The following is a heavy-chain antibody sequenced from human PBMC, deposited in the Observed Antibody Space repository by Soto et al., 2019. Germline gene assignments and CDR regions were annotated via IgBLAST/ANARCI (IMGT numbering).Heavy chain of an antibody. CDR2: ISSSSSYI. D-gene: IGHD3-3*01. V-gene: IGHV3-21*01. CDR1: GFTFSSYS. Sequence: PGGSLRLSCAASGFTFSSYSMNWARQAPGKGLEWVSSISSSSSYIYYADSVKGRFTISRDNAKNSLYLQMNSLRAEDTAVYYCARDKGYYDFWSGFDTRNYYYYYGMDVWGQGTTVTVSS. CDR3: ARDKGYYDFWSGFDTRNYYYYYGMDV. J-gene: IGHJ6*02.